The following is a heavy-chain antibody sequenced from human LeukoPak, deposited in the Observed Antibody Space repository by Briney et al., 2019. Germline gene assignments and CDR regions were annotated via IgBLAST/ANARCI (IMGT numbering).Heavy chain of an antibody. Sequence: SSETLSLTCTVSGGSISSYYWSWIRQPPGKGLEWIGYIYYSGSTNYNPSLKSRVTISVDTSKNQFSLKLSSVTAADTAVYYCAREMVRGSHWFDPWGQGTLVTVSS. CDR2: IYYSGST. J-gene: IGHJ5*02. D-gene: IGHD3-10*01. CDR1: GGSISSYY. CDR3: AREMVRGSHWFDP. V-gene: IGHV4-59*01.